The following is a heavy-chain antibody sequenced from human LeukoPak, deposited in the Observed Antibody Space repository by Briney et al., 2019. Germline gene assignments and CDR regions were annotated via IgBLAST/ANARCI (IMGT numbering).Heavy chain of an antibody. V-gene: IGHV4-4*02. D-gene: IGHD3-3*01. CDR3: ARAGSYDFWSGFYLDY. Sequence: RPSATLSLTCAVSGGSISSSNWWSWVRQPPGKGLEWIGEIYHSGSTNYNPSLKSRVTISVDKSKNQFSLKLSSVTAADTAVYYCARAGSYDFWSGFYLDYWGQGTLVTVSS. CDR1: GGSISSSNW. J-gene: IGHJ4*02. CDR2: IYHSGST.